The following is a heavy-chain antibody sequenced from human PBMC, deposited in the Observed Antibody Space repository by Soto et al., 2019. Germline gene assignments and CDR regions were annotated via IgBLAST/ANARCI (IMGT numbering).Heavy chain of an antibody. Sequence: QVRLVESGGHMIHPGRSLRLSCVVSGVDFSNYDIHWVRQAPGEGLEWVAVVSSDGTKKSYIDSVKGRFNISRYNSRSTVFLQMNSLRREDTAMYYCVKDGGALKYNYNTRGDSWGQGTQVTVSS. V-gene: IGHV3-30*10. CDR2: VSSDGTKK. D-gene: IGHD5-18*01. CDR3: VKDGGALKYNYNTRGDS. CDR1: GVDFSNYD. J-gene: IGHJ4*02.